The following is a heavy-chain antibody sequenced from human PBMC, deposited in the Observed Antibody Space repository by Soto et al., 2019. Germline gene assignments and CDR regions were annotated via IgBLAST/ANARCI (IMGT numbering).Heavy chain of an antibody. D-gene: IGHD4-17*01. V-gene: IGHV4-59*08. CDR1: GGSISSYY. CDR2: IYYSGST. Sequence: QVQLQESGPGLVKPSETLSLTCTVSGGSISSYYWSWIRQPPGKGLEWIGYIYYSGSTNYNPSLKSRVTISVDTSKNQFSLKLSSVTAADTAVYYCATQNIDYGDEPGFWDYWGQGTLVTVSS. J-gene: IGHJ4*02. CDR3: ATQNIDYGDEPGFWDY.